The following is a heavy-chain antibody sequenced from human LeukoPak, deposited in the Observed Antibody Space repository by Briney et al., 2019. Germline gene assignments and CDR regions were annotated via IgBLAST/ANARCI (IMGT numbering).Heavy chain of an antibody. V-gene: IGHV1-2*04. CDR2: IIPNTGGT. Sequence: ASVKVSCKASGYTITDYYLHWVRQAPGQGLEWMGWIIPNTGGTNYAQKFQDWVTMSSGTSISTAYMELSSLRSDDTAVYYCARDEDLWGQGTLVTVSS. J-gene: IGHJ4*02. CDR1: GYTITDYY. CDR3: ARDEDL.